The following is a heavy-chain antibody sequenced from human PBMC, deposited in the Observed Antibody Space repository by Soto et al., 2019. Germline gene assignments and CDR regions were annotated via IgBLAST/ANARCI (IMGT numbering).Heavy chain of an antibody. J-gene: IGHJ4*02. Sequence: ASVKVSCTASGYTFSNYGISWVRQAPGQGLEWMGWISAYNGNTNYPQKLQGRVTMTTDTSTSTAYMELRSLRSDDTAVYYCARGEEVRDGDWLFAVGYDFVDRGQGPLGTSPQ. CDR1: GYTFSNYG. V-gene: IGHV1-18*04. D-gene: IGHD3-9*01. CDR2: ISAYNGNT. CDR3: ARGEEVRDGDWLFAVGYDFVD.